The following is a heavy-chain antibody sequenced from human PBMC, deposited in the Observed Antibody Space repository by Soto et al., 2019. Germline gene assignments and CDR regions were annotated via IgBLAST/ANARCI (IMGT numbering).Heavy chain of an antibody. CDR3: ANVFDF. V-gene: IGHV3-74*01. J-gene: IGHJ3*01. CDR2: IKSDGSRK. Sequence: EVQLVESGGGLVQPGGSLRLSCAASGFTFSSHWMHWVRQAPGKGLVWVSGIKSDGSRKTYVDSVKGRFTISRDNAKNTLYLQMDSLRAEDTALYFCANVFDFWGQGTMVTVSS. CDR1: GFTFSSHW.